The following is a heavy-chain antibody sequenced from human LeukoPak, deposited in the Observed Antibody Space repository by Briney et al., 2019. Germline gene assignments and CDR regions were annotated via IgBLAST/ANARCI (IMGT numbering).Heavy chain of an antibody. Sequence: PSETLSLTCTVSGGSISSYYWSWIRQPPGKGLEWIGYTHYSGSTSYNPSLKSRVTISVDTSKNQFSLKLTSVTAADTAVYYCARGYSGNYGRFDYWGQGTLVTVSS. V-gene: IGHV4-59*01. CDR3: ARGYSGNYGRFDY. J-gene: IGHJ4*02. CDR1: GGSISSYY. CDR2: THYSGST. D-gene: IGHD1-26*01.